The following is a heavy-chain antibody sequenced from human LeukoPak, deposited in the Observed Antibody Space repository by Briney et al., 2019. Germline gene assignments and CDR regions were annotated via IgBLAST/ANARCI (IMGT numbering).Heavy chain of an antibody. J-gene: IGHJ5*01. D-gene: IGHD3-10*01. Sequence: GSVKDSSMDSGYTFIGYNIQWVRQAPGQGVERMGLINPSGGSTSYAQNLQGRFTMTRDNSTNTVYMDLSSLESEDTAVYYCAKEMVRGVIINNCYDFWGQGT. CDR2: INPSGGST. CDR1: GYTFIGYN. V-gene: IGHV1-46*04. CDR3: AKEMVRGVIINNCYDF.